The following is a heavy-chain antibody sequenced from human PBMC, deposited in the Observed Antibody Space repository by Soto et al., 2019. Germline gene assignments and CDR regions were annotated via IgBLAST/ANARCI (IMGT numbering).Heavy chain of an antibody. CDR3: ARRLGGGGDYFYGMDV. CDR2: INPNSGGT. D-gene: IGHD3-10*01. CDR1: GYTFNEYY. Sequence: QVQLVQSGAEVKKPGASVKVSCKTSGYTFNEYYIHWMRQVPGQGPEWMGWINPNSGGTKYAKKFQGVITMTSDTPTGTGLMELGRLRSDDTAVYYCARRLGGGGDYFYGMDVWGQGTAVTVSS. J-gene: IGHJ6*02. V-gene: IGHV1-2*02.